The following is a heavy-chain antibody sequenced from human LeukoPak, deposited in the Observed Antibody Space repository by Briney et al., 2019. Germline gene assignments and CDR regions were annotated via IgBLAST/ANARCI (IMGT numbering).Heavy chain of an antibody. CDR3: AKVKVGATIDY. D-gene: IGHD1-26*01. CDR1: GFTFSNYA. CDR2: ISGSGVGT. V-gene: IGHV3-23*01. J-gene: IGHJ4*02. Sequence: PGGSLRLSCAASGFTFSNYAMSWVRQAPGKGLEWVSGISGSGVGTNYADSVKGRFTISRDNSKNTLYLQMNSLRAEDTAVYYCAKVKVGATIDYWGQGTLVTVSS.